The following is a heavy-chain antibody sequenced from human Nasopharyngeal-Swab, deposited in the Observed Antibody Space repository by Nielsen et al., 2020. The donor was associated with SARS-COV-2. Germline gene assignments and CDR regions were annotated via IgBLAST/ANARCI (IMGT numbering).Heavy chain of an antibody. V-gene: IGHV3-23*01. CDR2: ISGSGGST. CDR1: GFTVSSYA. Sequence: GGSRRLSCAASGFTVSSYAMSWVRQATGKGLEWVSAISGSGGSTYYADSVKGRFTISRDNSKNTLYLQMNSLRAEDTAVYYCAKDTALYLAFDIWGQGTMVTVSS. J-gene: IGHJ3*02. D-gene: IGHD3-9*01. CDR3: AKDTALYLAFDI.